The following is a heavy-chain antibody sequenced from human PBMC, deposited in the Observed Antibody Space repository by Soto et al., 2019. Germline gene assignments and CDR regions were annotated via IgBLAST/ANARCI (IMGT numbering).Heavy chain of an antibody. CDR3: ARALGSWGAYYYDY. CDR1: GFSLNTYGVG. V-gene: IGHV2-5*02. J-gene: IGHJ4*02. D-gene: IGHD3-16*01. Sequence: QITLKESGPTLVKPTQTLTLTCTVSGFSLNTYGVGVGWIRQPPGKALEWLALIYWDIDKRYSPSLKSRLTITKDTPKNQVVLTMTNMDPVDAGTYYCARALGSWGAYYYDYWGQGTLLTVSS. CDR2: IYWDIDK.